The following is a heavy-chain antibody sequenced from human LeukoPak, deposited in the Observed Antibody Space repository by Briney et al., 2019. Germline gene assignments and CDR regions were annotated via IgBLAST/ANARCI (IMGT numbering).Heavy chain of an antibody. V-gene: IGHV3-21*01. D-gene: IGHD3-22*01. CDR3: AGTYYYDISGYYYGM. CDR1: IYTFSNYS. J-gene: IGHJ4*02. CDR2: ISSSSSYI. Sequence: PGGSLRLSCAASIYTFSNYSMNWVRQAPGKGLEWVSSISSSSSYIYYADSVKGRFTISRDNAKNLLYLEMNSLRAEDKAVYYCAGTYYYDISGYYYGMWGQGTLVTVSS.